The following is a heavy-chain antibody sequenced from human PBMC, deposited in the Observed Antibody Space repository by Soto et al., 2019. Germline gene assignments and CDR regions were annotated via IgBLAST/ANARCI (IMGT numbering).Heavy chain of an antibody. CDR2: IKQDGSEK. J-gene: IGHJ4*02. V-gene: IGHV3-7*01. CDR3: ARDVCYPNDY. CDR1: GFTFSSFL. D-gene: IGHD3-16*02. Sequence: GGSLRLSCAASGFTFSSFLMSWVRQAPGKGLEGVANIKQDGSEKYYVDSVKGRLTISRDNAKNSLYLQMNSLRAEDTAVYYCARDVCYPNDYWGQGTLVTVSS.